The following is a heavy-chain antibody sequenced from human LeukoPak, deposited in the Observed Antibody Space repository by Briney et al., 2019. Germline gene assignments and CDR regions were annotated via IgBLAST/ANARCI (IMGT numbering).Heavy chain of an antibody. CDR3: ASRYSYGLIDAFDI. D-gene: IGHD5-18*01. V-gene: IGHV3-30*03. CDR2: ISYDGSNK. CDR1: GFTFSSYG. Sequence: GRSLRLSCAASGFTFSSYGMHWVRQAPGKGLEWVAVISYDGSNKYYADSVKGRFTISRDNAKNSLYLQMNSLRAEDTAVYYCASRYSYGLIDAFDIWGQGTMVTVSS. J-gene: IGHJ3*02.